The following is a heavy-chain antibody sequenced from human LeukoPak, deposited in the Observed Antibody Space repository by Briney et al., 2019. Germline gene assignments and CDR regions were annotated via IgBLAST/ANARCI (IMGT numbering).Heavy chain of an antibody. V-gene: IGHV3-23*01. Sequence: GGSLRLSCAASGFTFISYAMSGLRQAPGKGLEWVSAISGSGGSSYYADSVKGRFTISRDNSKNTLYLQMNSLRAEDTAVYYCAKRYCSGGSCYMGFDYWGQGTLVTVSS. J-gene: IGHJ4*02. CDR2: ISGSGGSS. CDR3: AKRYCSGGSCYMGFDY. D-gene: IGHD2-15*01. CDR1: GFTFISYA.